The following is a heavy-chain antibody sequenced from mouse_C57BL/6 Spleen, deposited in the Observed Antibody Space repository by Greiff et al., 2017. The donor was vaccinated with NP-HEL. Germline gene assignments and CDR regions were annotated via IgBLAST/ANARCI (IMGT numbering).Heavy chain of an antibody. V-gene: IGHV14-2*01. CDR1: GFNIKDYY. CDR3: ARTTVEWRYFVV. D-gene: IGHD1-1*01. CDR2: MDPEDGET. Sequence: EVQLQQSGAELVKPGASVKLSCTASGFNIKDYYMHWVKQRTEQGLEWIGRMDPEDGETKYAPKFQGKATITADTSSNTAYLQLSSLTSDDTAVYCCARTTVEWRYFVVWGTGTTVTVSS. J-gene: IGHJ1*03.